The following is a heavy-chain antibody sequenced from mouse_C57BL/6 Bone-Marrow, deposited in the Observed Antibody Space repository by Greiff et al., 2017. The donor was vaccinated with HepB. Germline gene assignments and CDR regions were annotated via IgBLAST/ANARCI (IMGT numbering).Heavy chain of an antibody. J-gene: IGHJ1*03. D-gene: IGHD1-1*01. CDR2: IDPSDSET. V-gene: IGHV1-52*01. CDR3: ASATVVYWYFDV. Sequence: VQLQQPGAELVRPGSSVKLSCKASGYTFTSYWMHWVKQRPIQGLEWIGNIDPSDSETHYNQKFKDKATLTVDKSSSTAYMQLSSLTSEDSAVYYYASATVVYWYFDVWGTGTTVTVSS. CDR1: GYTFTSYW.